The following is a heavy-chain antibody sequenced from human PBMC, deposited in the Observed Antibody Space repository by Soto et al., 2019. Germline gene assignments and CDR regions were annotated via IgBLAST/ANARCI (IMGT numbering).Heavy chain of an antibody. J-gene: IGHJ4*02. Sequence: GESLKISCKGSGYSFAGYWITWVRQKPGKGLEWMGRIDPSDSQTYYSPSFRGHVTISVTKSITTVFLQWSSLRASDTAMYYCARQIYDSDTGPNFQYYFDSWGQGTPVTVYS. CDR3: ARQIYDSDTGPNFQYYFDS. D-gene: IGHD3-22*01. CDR2: IDPSDSQT. V-gene: IGHV5-10-1*01. CDR1: GYSFAGYW.